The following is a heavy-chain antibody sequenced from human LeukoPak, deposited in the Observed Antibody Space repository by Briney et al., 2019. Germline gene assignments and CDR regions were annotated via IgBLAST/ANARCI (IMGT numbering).Heavy chain of an antibody. Sequence: ASVKVSCKAAGYTFTSYDINWVRQATGQGLEWMGWMNPNIGNTGYAQKFQGRVTMTRNTSISTAYMELSSLRSEDTAVYYCARRYVLRYFDWLRPTYYYYGMDVWGQRTTVTVSS. D-gene: IGHD3-9*01. CDR1: GYTFTSYD. J-gene: IGHJ6*02. V-gene: IGHV1-8*01. CDR3: ARRYVLRYFDWLRPTYYYYGMDV. CDR2: MNPNIGNT.